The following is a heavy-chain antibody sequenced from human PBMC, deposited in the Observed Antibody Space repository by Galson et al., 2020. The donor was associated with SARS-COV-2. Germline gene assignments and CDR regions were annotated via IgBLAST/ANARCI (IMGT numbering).Heavy chain of an antibody. Sequence: SETLSLTCTVSACSITTGPYYWTWFRPPAGKGLVRTGRIHNNGHTDHNPSPGGQVTKSVDTSKNQLSLKLSSVTAADNALYYCPRGNSPCATIVGVIIGACGVDVWGQGTTVTVSS. CDR3: PRGNSPCATIVGVIIGACGVDV. D-gene: IGHD3-3*01. J-gene: IGHJ6*02. V-gene: IGHV4-61*02. CDR1: ACSITTGPYY. CDR2: IHNNGHT.